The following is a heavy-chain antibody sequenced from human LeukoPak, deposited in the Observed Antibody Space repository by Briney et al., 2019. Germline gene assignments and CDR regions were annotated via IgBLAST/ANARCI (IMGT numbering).Heavy chain of an antibody. CDR3: ARPGQLGSLYYGVDV. CDR1: GGSFSGYQ. D-gene: IGHD3-10*01. Sequence: SETLSLTCAVYGGSFSGYQWNWIRQTPGKGLEWIGEINHSGSTNYNPSLKSRVTISVDTSKNQFSLKLTSVTAADTAVYWCARPGQLGSLYYGVDVWGQGTTVTVS. V-gene: IGHV4-34*01. CDR2: INHSGST. J-gene: IGHJ6*02.